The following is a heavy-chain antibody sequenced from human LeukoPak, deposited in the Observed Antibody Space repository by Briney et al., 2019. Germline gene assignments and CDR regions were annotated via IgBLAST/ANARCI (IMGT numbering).Heavy chain of an antibody. CDR2: IKQGGSEK. V-gene: IGHV3-7*01. Sequence: GGSLRLSCAASGFTFSSYWMSWVRQAPVKGLEWVANIKQGGSEKYYVDSVKGRFTISRDNAKNSLYLQMNSLRAEDTAVYFCAREGSGYYIDHWGQGTLVTVSS. CDR3: AREGSGYYIDH. J-gene: IGHJ4*02. D-gene: IGHD3-22*01. CDR1: GFTFSSYW.